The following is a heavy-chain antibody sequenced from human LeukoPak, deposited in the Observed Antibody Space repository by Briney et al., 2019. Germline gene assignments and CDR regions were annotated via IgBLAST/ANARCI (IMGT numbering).Heavy chain of an antibody. CDR1: GFTFSSYW. Sequence: GGSLRLSGAASGFTFSSYWMGWVRQAPGKGLEWVANIQQGGSHKYYVDSVKGRFTISRDNAKNSLYLQMNSLRAEDTAVYYCARAPIDSNSWYHAFDIWGQGTMVTVSS. D-gene: IGHD6-13*01. J-gene: IGHJ3*02. V-gene: IGHV3-7*01. CDR2: IQQGGSHK. CDR3: ARAPIDSNSWYHAFDI.